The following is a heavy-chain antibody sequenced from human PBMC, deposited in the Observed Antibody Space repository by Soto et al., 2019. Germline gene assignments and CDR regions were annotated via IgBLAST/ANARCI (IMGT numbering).Heavy chain of an antibody. CDR1: GGSISSGDYY. Sequence: LSLTCTVSGGSISSGDYYWSWIRQPPGKGLEWIGYISYSGSAYYNPSLKSRFTISIGTSKKQFSLNLRSATAADTAVYYCARDGWQMVRGVSISGGMDVWGQGTTVTVSS. CDR3: ARDGWQMVRGVSISGGMDV. D-gene: IGHD3-10*01. J-gene: IGHJ6*02. V-gene: IGHV4-30-4*01. CDR2: ISYSGSA.